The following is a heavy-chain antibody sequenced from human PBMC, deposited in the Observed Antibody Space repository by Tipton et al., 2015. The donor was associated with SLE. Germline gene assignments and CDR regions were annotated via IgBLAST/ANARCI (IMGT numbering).Heavy chain of an antibody. V-gene: IGHV4-28*01. CDR3: ARHYNLFSAFDS. CDR1: TYSISNGHY. J-gene: IGHJ4*02. CDR2: IYDRGST. D-gene: IGHD3-3*01. Sequence: TLSLTCSVSTYSISNGHYWAWVRQPPGKGLEWIGSIYDRGSTNYNPSLKSRVTISVDTSKNQVSLRLTSVTAADTAVYTCARHYNLFSAFDSWGQGTLVTVSS.